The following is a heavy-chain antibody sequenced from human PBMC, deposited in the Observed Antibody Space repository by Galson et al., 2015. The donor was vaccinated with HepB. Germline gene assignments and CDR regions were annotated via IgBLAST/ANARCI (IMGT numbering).Heavy chain of an antibody. V-gene: IGHV1-2*02. D-gene: IGHD6-13*01. CDR2: INPNSGGT. CDR1: GYTFTGYY. J-gene: IGHJ4*02. Sequence: SCKASGYTFTGYYMHWVRQAPGPGLEWMGWINPNSGGTNYAQKFQGRVTMTRDTSISTAYMELSRLRSDGTAVYYCARRRAAAALDYWGQGTLVTVSS. CDR3: ARRRAAAALDY.